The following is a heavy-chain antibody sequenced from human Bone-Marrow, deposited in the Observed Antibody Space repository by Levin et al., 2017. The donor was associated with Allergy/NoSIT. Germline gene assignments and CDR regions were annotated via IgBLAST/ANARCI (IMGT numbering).Heavy chain of an antibody. D-gene: IGHD2-2*01. Sequence: SVKVSCKASGGTFSSYAISWVRQAPGQGLEWMGRIIPILGIANYAQKFQGRVTITADKSTSTAYMELSSLRSEDTAVYYCANALQPHGAFDIWGQGTMVTVSS. CDR2: IIPILGIA. CDR3: ANALQPHGAFDI. V-gene: IGHV1-69*04. CDR1: GGTFSSYA. J-gene: IGHJ3*02.